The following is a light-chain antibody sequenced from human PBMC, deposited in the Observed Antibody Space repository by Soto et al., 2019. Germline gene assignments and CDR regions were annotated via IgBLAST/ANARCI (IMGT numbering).Light chain of an antibody. CDR2: GAS. CDR3: QQRSNWPPRT. Sequence: EIVLTQSPDTLSLSPGERATVSCRASETVSNNHLAWYQQKPGQAPRPLLYGASTRPTGIPDRFSGSGSGTDFTLTISRLEPEDFAVYYCQQRSNWPPRTFGQGTKLEIK. V-gene: IGKV3D-20*02. J-gene: IGKJ2*01. CDR1: ETVSNNH.